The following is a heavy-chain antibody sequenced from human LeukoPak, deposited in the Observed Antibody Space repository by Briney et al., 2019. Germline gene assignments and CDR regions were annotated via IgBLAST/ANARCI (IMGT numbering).Heavy chain of an antibody. J-gene: IGHJ4*02. V-gene: IGHV4-4*07. CDR1: GGSINNYY. D-gene: IGHD2-15*01. Sequence: SDTLSLTCTVSGGSINNYYWSWIRQSAGTGLEWIGRIFSSGSTYYNPPLQSRVTMSLGTSKDRFSLKLTSVTAADTAVYYCARHLSAALIFDYWGQGILVTVSS. CDR2: IFSSGST. CDR3: ARHLSAALIFDY.